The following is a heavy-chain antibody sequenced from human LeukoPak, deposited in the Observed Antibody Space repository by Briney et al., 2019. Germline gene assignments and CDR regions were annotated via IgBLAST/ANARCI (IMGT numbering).Heavy chain of an antibody. CDR1: GEPFRGYF. CDR3: ARGRLQLWSFPLPYNHYAIDV. D-gene: IGHD5-18*01. J-gene: IGHJ6*02. CDR2: SNHFGST. Sequence: PSETLSLTCAVSGEPFRGYFWTWIRQPPGKGLEWIGESNHFGSTDYNPSLKSRVTISVDTSKKQFSLNVRSVTDADTAVYFCARGRLQLWSFPLPYNHYAIDVWGQGTTVTVSS. V-gene: IGHV4-34*01.